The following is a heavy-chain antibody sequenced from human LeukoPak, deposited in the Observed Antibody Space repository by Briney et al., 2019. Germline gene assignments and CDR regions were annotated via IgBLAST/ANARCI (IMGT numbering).Heavy chain of an antibody. CDR2: IRGSGET. V-gene: IGHV3-66*03. CDR3: ARDRAATQDWVEFDP. CDR1: GFSVSYYY. Sequence: PGGSLRLSCAVSGFSVSYYYMNWVRQAPGKGLEWVSLIRGSGETFYADSVKGRFTISRDDSENAVYLQMNSLRVEDTAEYFCARDRAATQDWVEFDPWGQGTLVTVSS. D-gene: IGHD3/OR15-3a*01. J-gene: IGHJ5*02.